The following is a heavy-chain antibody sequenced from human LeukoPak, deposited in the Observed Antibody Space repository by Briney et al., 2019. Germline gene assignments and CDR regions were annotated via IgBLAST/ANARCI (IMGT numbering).Heavy chain of an antibody. V-gene: IGHV1-69*01. Sequence: ASVKVSCKASGGTFSSYAISWVRQAPGQGLEWMGGIIPIFGTANYAQKFQGRVTITADESTSTAYMELSSLRSEDTAVYYCAREVPPTFDAFDIWGQGTMVTVSS. CDR3: AREVPPTFDAFDI. CDR1: GGTFSSYA. CDR2: IIPIFGTA. J-gene: IGHJ3*02.